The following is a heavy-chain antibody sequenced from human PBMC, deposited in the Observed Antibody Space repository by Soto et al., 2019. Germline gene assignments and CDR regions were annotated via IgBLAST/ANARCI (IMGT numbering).Heavy chain of an antibody. D-gene: IGHD3-22*01. CDR1: GFTFSDYG. Sequence: EVQLLESGGGLVQPGGSLRLSCAASGFTFSDYGMSWVRQAPGKGLEWVSGISGGGGTTNYADSVKGRFTISRDNSKNTLYLQMNSLRAEDTAVDYCTRRLITDKYYYGMDVWGQGTTVTVSS. CDR3: TRRLITDKYYYGMDV. J-gene: IGHJ6*02. V-gene: IGHV3-23*01. CDR2: ISGGGGTT.